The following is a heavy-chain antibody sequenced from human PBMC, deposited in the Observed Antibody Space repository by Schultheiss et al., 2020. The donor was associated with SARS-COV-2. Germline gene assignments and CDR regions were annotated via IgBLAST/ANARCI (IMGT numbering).Heavy chain of an antibody. J-gene: IGHJ4*02. D-gene: IGHD6-13*01. CDR2: IRSKANKYAT. Sequence: GGSLRLSCAASGFTFSDHYMDWVRQASGKGLEWVGRIRSKANKYATAYAASVKGRFTISRDDSKNTAYLQMNSLKTEDPAVYYCTTSAAGPFRVDYWGQAALVTVSS. CDR1: GFTFSDHY. V-gene: IGHV3-73*01. CDR3: TTSAAGPFRVDY.